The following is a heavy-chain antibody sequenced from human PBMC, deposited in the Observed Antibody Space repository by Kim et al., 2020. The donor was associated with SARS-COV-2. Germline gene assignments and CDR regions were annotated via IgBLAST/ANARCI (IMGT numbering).Heavy chain of an antibody. J-gene: IGHJ4*02. CDR2: IYYSGST. Sequence: SETLSLTCTVSGGSISSYYWSWIRQPPGKGLEWIGYIYYSGSTNYNPSLKSRVTISVDTSKNQFSLKLSSVTAADTAVYYCARAFTKNYGSGSYLQYYFDYWGQGTLVTVSS. CDR1: GGSISSYY. D-gene: IGHD3-10*01. V-gene: IGHV4-59*13. CDR3: ARAFTKNYGSGSYLQYYFDY.